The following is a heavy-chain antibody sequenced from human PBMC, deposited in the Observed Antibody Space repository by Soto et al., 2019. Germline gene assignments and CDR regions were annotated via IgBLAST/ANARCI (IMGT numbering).Heavy chain of an antibody. J-gene: IGHJ4*02. Sequence: GGSPRLSCAASGFTFSSYGMHWVRQAPGKGLEWVAVISYDGSNKYYADSVKGRFTISRDNSKNTLYLQMNSLRAEDTAVYYCAKGRYSGYDKLEYYFDYWGQGTLVTVSS. CDR1: GFTFSSYG. CDR3: AKGRYSGYDKLEYYFDY. CDR2: ISYDGSNK. V-gene: IGHV3-30*18. D-gene: IGHD5-12*01.